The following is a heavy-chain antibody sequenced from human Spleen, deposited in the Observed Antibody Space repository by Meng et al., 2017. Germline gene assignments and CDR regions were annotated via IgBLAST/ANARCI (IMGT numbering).Heavy chain of an antibody. V-gene: IGHV3-7*01. Sequence: GESLKISCAASGFTFSIYWMSWVRQAPGKGLEWVANINPDGSEKDYVDSLKGRFTISRDNAKNSLFLQMNSLRVDDTAVYYCARGLQYSSGWKYYYSYAMDVWGQGTTVTVSS. CDR2: INPDGSEK. D-gene: IGHD6-19*01. J-gene: IGHJ6*02. CDR1: GFTFSIYW. CDR3: ARGLQYSSGWKYYYSYAMDV.